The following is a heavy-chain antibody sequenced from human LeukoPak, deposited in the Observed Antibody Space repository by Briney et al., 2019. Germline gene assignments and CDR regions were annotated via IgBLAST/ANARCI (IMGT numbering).Heavy chain of an antibody. CDR1: GFTFSSYS. Sequence: GGSLRLSCAASGFTFSSYSMNWVRQVPGKGLEWVSSISSSSSYIYYADSVKGRFTISRDNAKNSLYLQMNSLRAEDTAVYYCARDGYSSGWYLYYFDYWGQGTLVTVSS. CDR3: ARDGYSSGWYLYYFDY. V-gene: IGHV3-21*01. CDR2: ISSSSSYI. J-gene: IGHJ4*02. D-gene: IGHD6-19*01.